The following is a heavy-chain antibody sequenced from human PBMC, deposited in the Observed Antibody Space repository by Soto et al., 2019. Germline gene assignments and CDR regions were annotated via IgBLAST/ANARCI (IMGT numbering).Heavy chain of an antibody. V-gene: IGHV3-11*01. Sequence: VVSLSLSWGVAGGHCGYYDISWLIPHPGKGLEWVSYISSSGSTIYYADSVKGRFTISRDNAKNSLYLQMNSLRAEDTAVYYCAAVGSGWSFDYWGQGTLVTVSS. CDR2: ISSSGSTI. J-gene: IGHJ4*02. D-gene: IGHD6-19*01. CDR1: GGHCGYYD. CDR3: AAVGSGWSFDY.